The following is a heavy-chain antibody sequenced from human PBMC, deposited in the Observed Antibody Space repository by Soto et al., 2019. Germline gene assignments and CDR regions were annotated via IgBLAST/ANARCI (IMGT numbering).Heavy chain of an antibody. D-gene: IGHD1-26*01. CDR2: IIPIFGTA. V-gene: IGHV1-69*01. J-gene: IGHJ2*01. CDR1: GGTFSSYA. Sequence: QVQQVQSGAEVKKPGSSVKVSCKASGGTFSSYAISWVRQAPGQGLAWMGGIIPIFGTANYSQKFQGRVTITADESTSTAYMELSSLRSEDTAVYYCAREGDYYSGSLVDWYVELWVRGTLVTVSS. CDR3: AREGDYYSGSLVDWYVEL.